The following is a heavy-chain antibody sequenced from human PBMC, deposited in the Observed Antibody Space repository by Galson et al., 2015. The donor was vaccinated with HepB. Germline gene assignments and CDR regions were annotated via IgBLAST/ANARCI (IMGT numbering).Heavy chain of an antibody. CDR3: TRWSSEDTFYYEMDV. Sequence: SGAEVKKPGESLQISCKASGYRFTNNWIGWVRQMPGKGLEWLGSVYPGDSDTRYNPSLQGQVTISADKSISTAYLHWSSLKASDTAVYYCTRWSSEDTFYYEMDVWGRGTTVIVSS. D-gene: IGHD1-26*01. CDR2: VYPGDSDT. CDR1: GYRFTNNW. J-gene: IGHJ6*04. V-gene: IGHV5-51*03.